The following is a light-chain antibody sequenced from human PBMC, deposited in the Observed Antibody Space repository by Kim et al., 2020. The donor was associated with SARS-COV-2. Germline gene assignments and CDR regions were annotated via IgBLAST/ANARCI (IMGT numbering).Light chain of an antibody. J-gene: IGLJ3*02. Sequence: QRVTISCSGSSSNIGSNYVYWYQQLPGTAPKLLIYRNNQRPSGVPDRFSGSKSGPSASLAISGLRSEDEADYYCAAWDNSLSTWVFGGGTKLTVL. CDR3: AAWDNSLSTWV. V-gene: IGLV1-47*01. CDR2: RNN. CDR1: SSNIGSNY.